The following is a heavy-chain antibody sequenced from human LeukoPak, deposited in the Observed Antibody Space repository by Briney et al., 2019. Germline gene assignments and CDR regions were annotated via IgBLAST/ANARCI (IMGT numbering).Heavy chain of an antibody. Sequence: SETLSLTCDVSGDSIAAEHYWWGWLRQPPGKGLEWIAIIFYTGKIHDNPSLRNRISMSVDTSKDQFSLRLSAVTAADTAVYYCARQLGVGVWALDRWGQGTLVTVSS. D-gene: IGHD3-16*01. J-gene: IGHJ4*02. V-gene: IGHV4-39*01. CDR2: IFYTGKI. CDR3: ARQLGVGVWALDR. CDR1: GDSIAAEHYW.